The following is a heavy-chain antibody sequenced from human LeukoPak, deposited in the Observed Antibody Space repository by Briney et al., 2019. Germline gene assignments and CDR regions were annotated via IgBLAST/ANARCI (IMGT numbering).Heavy chain of an antibody. CDR1: GFTFSGFS. CDR2: ISSGGNTI. CDR3: ARDLGYSYGYGGDWFDP. D-gene: IGHD5-18*01. Sequence: GGSLRLSCAASGFTFSGFSFNWVRQAPGKGLEWVSYISSGGNTIYYADFVRGRFSISRDNARNSLYLQMNNLRDEDTAVYFCARDLGYSYGYGGDWFDPWGQGTLVTVSS. J-gene: IGHJ5*02. V-gene: IGHV3-48*02.